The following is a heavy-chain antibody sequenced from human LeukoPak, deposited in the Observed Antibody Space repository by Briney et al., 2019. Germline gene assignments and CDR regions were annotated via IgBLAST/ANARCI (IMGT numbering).Heavy chain of an antibody. CDR3: ARHVGYGNNWFDP. CDR2: IYCSGST. D-gene: IGHD5-18*01. CDR1: GGSISSYY. Sequence: PSETLSLTCTVSGGSISSYYWSWIRQPPGKGLEWIGYIYCSGSTNYNPSLKSRVTISVDTSKNQFSLKLRSLTAADTAVYYCARHVGYGNNWFDPWGQGTLVTVSS. V-gene: IGHV4-59*08. J-gene: IGHJ5*02.